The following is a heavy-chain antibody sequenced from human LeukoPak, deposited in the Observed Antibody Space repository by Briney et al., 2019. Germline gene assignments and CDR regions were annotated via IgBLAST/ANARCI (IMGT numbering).Heavy chain of an antibody. CDR3: ARAHDFLH. J-gene: IGHJ1*01. CDR1: GFTFSSYE. Sequence: GGSLRLSCAASGFTFSSYEMNWVRQAPGKGLEWVSYISSSGSIYYADSVKGRFTISRDNAKNSLYLQMNSLRAEDTAVYYCARAHDFLHWGQGTLVTVSS. V-gene: IGHV3-48*03. CDR2: ISSSGSI.